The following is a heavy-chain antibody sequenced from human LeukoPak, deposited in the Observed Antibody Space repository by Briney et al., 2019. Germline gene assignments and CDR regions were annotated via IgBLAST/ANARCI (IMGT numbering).Heavy chain of an antibody. J-gene: IGHJ4*02. CDR1: GFTFDDYA. CDR3: AKVISGYFDY. Sequence: GGSPRLSCAASGFTFDDYAMHWVRQAPGKGLEWVSGISWNSGSIGYADSVKGRFTISRDNAKSSLYLQMNSLRAEDTALYYCAKVISGYFDYWGQGTLVTVSS. CDR2: ISWNSGSI. D-gene: IGHD3-22*01. V-gene: IGHV3-9*01.